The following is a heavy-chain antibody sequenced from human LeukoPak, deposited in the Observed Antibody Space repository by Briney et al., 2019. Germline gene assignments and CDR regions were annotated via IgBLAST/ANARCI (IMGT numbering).Heavy chain of an antibody. J-gene: IGHJ4*02. Sequence: GGSLRLSCAASGFTFRSYWMHWVRQAPGKGLVWVSRINRDGSSTNYADSVKGRFTISRDNAKNTLYLQMNSLRGEDTAVYYCARASTPYYYDSSGSFDYWGQGTLVTVSS. CDR3: ARASTPYYYDSSGSFDY. D-gene: IGHD3-22*01. V-gene: IGHV3-74*01. CDR2: INRDGSST. CDR1: GFTFRSYW.